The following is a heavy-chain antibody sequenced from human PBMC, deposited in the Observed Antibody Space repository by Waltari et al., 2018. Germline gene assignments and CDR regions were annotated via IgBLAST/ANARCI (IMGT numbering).Heavy chain of an antibody. D-gene: IGHD2-2*01. CDR3: ASAMSFYYYYMDV. V-gene: IGHV4-61*02. J-gene: IGHJ6*03. CDR1: GGSISSGSYY. CDR2: ICTSGST. Sequence: QVQLQESGPGLVKPSQTLSLTCTVPGGSISSGSYYWSWIRQPAGKGLEWIGRICTSGSTNYNPSLKSRVTISVDTSKNQFSLKLSSVTAADTAVYYCASAMSFYYYYMDVWGKGTTVTVSS.